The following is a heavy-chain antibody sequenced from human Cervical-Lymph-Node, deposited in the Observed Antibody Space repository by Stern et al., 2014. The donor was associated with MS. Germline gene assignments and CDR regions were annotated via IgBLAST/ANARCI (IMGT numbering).Heavy chain of an antibody. Sequence: QVQLVESGPGLVKPSQTLSLTCTVSGDSISSAGSFWNWIRQYPGKGPEWIGYIHYSGTTQYNPSLESRLTLSVDTSKNQFSLNLISATAADTAVYFCARDLVDSSGTYFEYWGQGIQVTVSS. J-gene: IGHJ4*02. D-gene: IGHD3-22*01. CDR2: IHYSGTT. CDR1: GDSISSAGSF. V-gene: IGHV4-31*03. CDR3: ARDLVDSSGTYFEY.